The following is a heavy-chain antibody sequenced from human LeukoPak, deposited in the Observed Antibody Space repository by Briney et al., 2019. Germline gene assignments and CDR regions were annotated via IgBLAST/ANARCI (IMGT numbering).Heavy chain of an antibody. V-gene: IGHV4-59*01. J-gene: IGHJ4*02. CDR1: GGSISSYY. CDR3: ARARTILKPFDY. CDR2: IYYSGST. Sequence: PSETLSLTCTVSGGSISSYYWSWIRQPPGKGLEWIGYIYYSGSTNYNPSLKSRVAISVDTSKNQFSLKLSSVPAADTAVYYCARARTILKPFDYWGQGTLVTVSS. D-gene: IGHD3-9*01.